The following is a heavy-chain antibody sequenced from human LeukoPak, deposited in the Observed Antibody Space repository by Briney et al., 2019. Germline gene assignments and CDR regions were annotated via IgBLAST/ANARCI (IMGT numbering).Heavy chain of an antibody. Sequence: ASVKVSCKASGYTFTNYYFHWVRLAPGPGLGRMGWINPKSGGTNYAKKSHDMVTMTRHTSISTDYMELTRLRHDDTPVYYCARDGLSRGDYDYRGCYFDYWGQGTLVTVSS. CDR3: ARDGLSRGDYDYRGCYFDY. V-gene: IGHV1-2*02. CDR1: GYTFTNYY. CDR2: INPKSGGT. J-gene: IGHJ4*02. D-gene: IGHD5-12*01.